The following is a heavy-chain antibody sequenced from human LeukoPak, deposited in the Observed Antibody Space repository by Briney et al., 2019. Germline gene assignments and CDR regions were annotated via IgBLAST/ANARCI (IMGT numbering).Heavy chain of an antibody. CDR2: IKSKTGGGTT. J-gene: IGHJ4*02. D-gene: IGHD4-17*01. CDR1: GFTFSNAW. Sequence: PGGSLRLSCAASGFTFSNAWMSWVREAPGKGLEWVGRIKSKTGGGTTDYPAHVKGRFAISRDDSKNTLYLQMNSLKTEDTAVYYCTTVTWTTVIEYWGQGALVTVSS. CDR3: TTVTWTTVIEY. V-gene: IGHV3-15*01.